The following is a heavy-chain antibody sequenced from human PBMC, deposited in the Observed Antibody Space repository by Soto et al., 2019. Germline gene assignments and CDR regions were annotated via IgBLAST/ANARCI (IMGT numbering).Heavy chain of an antibody. J-gene: IGHJ4*02. D-gene: IGHD3-10*01. CDR2: INIGTGYT. V-gene: IGHV1-3*04. Sequence: QVHLEQSGAEVKKPGASVKVSCKASGYTFTRSLMYWVRQAPGQSLEWMGWINIGTGYTKISQRFQGRVSFAGDTYASTAYMELSSRRSEDTAVYYCERSQNYGSGAYSDYWGQGTIVTISS. CDR1: GYTFTRSL. CDR3: ERSQNYGSGAYSDY.